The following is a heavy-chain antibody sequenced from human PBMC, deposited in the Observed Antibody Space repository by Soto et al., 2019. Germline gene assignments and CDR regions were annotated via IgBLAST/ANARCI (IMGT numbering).Heavy chain of an antibody. CDR2: IIPIFGTA. CDR1: GGTLSSYT. J-gene: IGHJ2*01. CDR3: ARGNHRWLQLWYFDL. D-gene: IGHD5-12*01. Sequence: QVQLVQSGAEVKKPGSSVTVSCKASGGTLSSYTISWVRQAPGQGLEWMGGIIPIFGTANYAQKFQGRVTITADESTSTAYMELSSLRSEDTAVYCCARGNHRWLQLWYFDLWGRGTLVTVSS. V-gene: IGHV1-69*12.